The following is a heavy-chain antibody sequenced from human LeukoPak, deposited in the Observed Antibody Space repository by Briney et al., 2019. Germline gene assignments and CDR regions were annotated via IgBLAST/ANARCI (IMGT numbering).Heavy chain of an antibody. V-gene: IGHV3-7*01. J-gene: IGHJ3*02. D-gene: IGHD3-22*01. CDR1: GFTFSSFW. CDR3: ARVGLYYYDSSGYYTAGAFDI. Sequence: PGGSLRLSCAASGFTFSSFWMSWVRQAPGKGLEWVANIKQDGSEKYYVDSVKGRFTISRDNAKNSLYLQMNSLRAEDTAVYYCARVGLYYYDSSGYYTAGAFDIWGQGTMVTVSS. CDR2: IKQDGSEK.